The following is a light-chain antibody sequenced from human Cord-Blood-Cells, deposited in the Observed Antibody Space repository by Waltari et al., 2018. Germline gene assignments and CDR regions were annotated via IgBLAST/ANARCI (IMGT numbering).Light chain of an antibody. CDR3: QQRSNWPSWT. V-gene: IGKV3-11*01. Sequence: EIVLTQSPATLSLSPGERATLSCRASQSVSSYLAWYQQKPGQAPRLLIYDEFNRATGIPARFSGSGSGTDFTLTISSLEPEDFAVYYCQQRSNWPSWTFGQGTKVEIK. CDR1: QSVSSY. J-gene: IGKJ1*01. CDR2: DEF.